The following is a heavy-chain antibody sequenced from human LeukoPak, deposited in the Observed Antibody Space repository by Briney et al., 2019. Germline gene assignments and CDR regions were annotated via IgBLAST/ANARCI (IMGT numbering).Heavy chain of an antibody. J-gene: IGHJ6*02. CDR2: ISSSSSYI. CDR3: ARDDRVYYYYGMDV. CDR1: GFTFSSYS. V-gene: IGHV3-21*01. D-gene: IGHD3-22*01. Sequence: GGSLRLSCAASGFTFSSYSMNWVRQAPGKGLEWVSSISSSSSYIYYADSVKGRFTISRDNAKNSLCLQMNSLRAEDTAVYYCARDDRVYYYYGMDVWGQGTTVTVSS.